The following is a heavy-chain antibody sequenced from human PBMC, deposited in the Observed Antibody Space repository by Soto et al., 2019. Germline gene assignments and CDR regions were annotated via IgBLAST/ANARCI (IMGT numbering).Heavy chain of an antibody. CDR3: AKDHEVRGVIITGIAFDI. J-gene: IGHJ3*02. Sequence: GGSLRLSCAASGFTFSSYGMHWVRQAPGKGLEWVAVISYDGSNKYYADSVKGRFTISRDNSKNTLYLQMNSLRAEDTAVYYCAKDHEVRGVIITGIAFDIWGQGTMVTVSS. V-gene: IGHV3-30*18. CDR2: ISYDGSNK. D-gene: IGHD3-10*01. CDR1: GFTFSSYG.